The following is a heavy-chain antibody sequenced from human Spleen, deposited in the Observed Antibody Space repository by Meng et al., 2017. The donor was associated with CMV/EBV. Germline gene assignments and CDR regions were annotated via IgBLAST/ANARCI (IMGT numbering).Heavy chain of an antibody. D-gene: IGHD3-10*01. CDR2: INPNSGDT. CDR1: GYTFTGYY. V-gene: IGHV1-2*02. Sequence: ASVKVSCKASGYTFTGYYMHWVRQAPGQGLEWMGWINPNSGDTKYAQKFQGRVTITTDESTSTAYMELSSLRSEDTAVYYCAREGSYYYVSGSYLGGWFDPWGQGTLVTVSS. CDR3: AREGSYYYVSGSYLGGWFDP. J-gene: IGHJ5*02.